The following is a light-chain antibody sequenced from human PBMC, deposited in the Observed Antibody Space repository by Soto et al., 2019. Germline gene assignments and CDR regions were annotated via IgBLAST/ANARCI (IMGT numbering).Light chain of an antibody. CDR2: GAS. CDR3: QQYGSSPLIS. CDR1: QSVSSTS. J-gene: IGKJ5*01. V-gene: IGKV3-20*01. Sequence: EIVLTQSPGTLSLSPGERATVSCRASQSVSSTSLAWYQQKPGQAPRLLIYGASTRATGIPDRFSGSGSGTDFTLTISRVEPEDFALYYCQQYGSSPLISFGQGTRLEI.